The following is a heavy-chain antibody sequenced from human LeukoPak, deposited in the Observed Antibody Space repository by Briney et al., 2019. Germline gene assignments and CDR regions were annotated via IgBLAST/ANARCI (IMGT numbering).Heavy chain of an antibody. Sequence: SETLSLTCTVSGCPISSYHGRWIPQPAGRGLEGIGRIYTSGNTNYNPSLKSRVTMSVDTSKNQFSLKLSSVTAADTAVYYCAGTKPHKNDYGDYDGYHYYGMDVWGQGTTVTVSS. J-gene: IGHJ6*02. D-gene: IGHD4-17*01. CDR2: IYTSGNT. CDR3: AGTKPHKNDYGDYDGYHYYGMDV. V-gene: IGHV4-4*07. CDR1: GCPISSYH.